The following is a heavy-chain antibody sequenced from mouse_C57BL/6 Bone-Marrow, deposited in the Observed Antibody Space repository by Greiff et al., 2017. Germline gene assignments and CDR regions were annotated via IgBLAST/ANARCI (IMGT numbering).Heavy chain of an antibody. Sequence: EVQLQQSGPELVKPGASVKMSCKASGYTFTDYNMHWVKQSHGKSLEWIGYINPNNGGTSYNPKIKGKATLTVNTHSSTAYMELRSLTSEDAAVYYCARKAIYDGAWFAFWGQGTLVTVSA. CDR2: INPNNGGT. CDR3: ARKAIYDGAWFAF. J-gene: IGHJ3*01. V-gene: IGHV1-22*01. CDR1: GYTFTDYN. D-gene: IGHD1-1*01.